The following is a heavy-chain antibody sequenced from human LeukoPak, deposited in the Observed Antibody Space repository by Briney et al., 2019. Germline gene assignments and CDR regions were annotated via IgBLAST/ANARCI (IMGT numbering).Heavy chain of an antibody. Sequence: SETLSLTCTVSGGSISSGGYYWSWIRQHPGKGLERIGYIYYGGSTYYNPSLKSRVTISVDTSKNQFSLKLSSVTAADTAVYYCARSVLHYCSGGSCYSRGLDYWGQGTLVTVSS. J-gene: IGHJ4*02. CDR2: IYYGGST. CDR1: GGSISSGGYY. V-gene: IGHV4-31*03. CDR3: ARSVLHYCSGGSCYSRGLDY. D-gene: IGHD2-15*01.